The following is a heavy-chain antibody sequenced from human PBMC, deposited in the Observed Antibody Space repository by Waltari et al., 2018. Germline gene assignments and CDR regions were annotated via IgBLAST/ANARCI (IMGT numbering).Heavy chain of an antibody. V-gene: IGHV3-30-3*01. CDR1: GFTFSSYA. Sequence: QVQLVEPGGGVVQPGRSLRLSCAASGFTFSSYAMHWVRQAPGKGLEWVAVIPYDGSNKYYADSVKGRFTISRDNSKNTLYLQMNSLRAEDTAVYYCARGGYFDWLLWGSLDYWGQGTLVTVSS. CDR3: ARGGYFDWLLWGSLDY. CDR2: IPYDGSNK. D-gene: IGHD3-9*01. J-gene: IGHJ4*02.